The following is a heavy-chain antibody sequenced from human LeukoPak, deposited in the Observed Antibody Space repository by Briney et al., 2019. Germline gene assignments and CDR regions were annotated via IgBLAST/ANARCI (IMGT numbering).Heavy chain of an antibody. CDR1: GGSFSTYY. J-gene: IGHJ4*02. CDR2: IYTSGTT. D-gene: IGHD3-10*01. CDR3: ARDAKYYYGSRTYFFFEY. V-gene: IGHV4-4*07. Sequence: SETLSLTCTVSGGSFSTYYWSWIRQPAGKGLEWIGRIYTSGTTNYNPSLKSRVTMSIDTSKNQFSLKLSSITAADTAVYYCARDAKYYYGSRTYFFFEYWGQGTPLTVSS.